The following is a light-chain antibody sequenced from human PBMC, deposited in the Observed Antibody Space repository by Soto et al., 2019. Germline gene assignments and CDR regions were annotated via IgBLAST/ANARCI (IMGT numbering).Light chain of an antibody. CDR2: GAS. CDR1: QTVGSN. CDR3: QQYNNWPIT. Sequence: EIVLTQSPGTLSLSPGERVTLSFRASQTVGSNLAWYQQKPGQAPRLLIYGASTRASDTPARFSGSGSVTEFALTISSLQSEDFAVYYCQQYNNWPITFGQGTRLEIK. V-gene: IGKV3D-15*01. J-gene: IGKJ5*01.